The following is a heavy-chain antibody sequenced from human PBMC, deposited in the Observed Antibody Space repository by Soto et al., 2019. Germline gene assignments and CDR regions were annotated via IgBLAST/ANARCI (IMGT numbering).Heavy chain of an antibody. Sequence: SETLSLTCTVSGGSISSYYWEWIRQPPGKGLEWIGHIYYSGSTNYNPSLKSRVTISIDTSKNQFSLKLSSVSAADTAVYYCARQSGLGDRDVWGKGATVTVSS. J-gene: IGHJ6*04. V-gene: IGHV4-59*08. CDR2: IYYSGST. D-gene: IGHD3-10*01. CDR3: ARQSGLGDRDV. CDR1: GGSISSYY.